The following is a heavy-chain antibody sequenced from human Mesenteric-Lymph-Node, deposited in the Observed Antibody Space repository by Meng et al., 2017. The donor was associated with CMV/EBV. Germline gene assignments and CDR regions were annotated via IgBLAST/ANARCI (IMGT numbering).Heavy chain of an antibody. D-gene: IGHD2-21*01. CDR2: ISSSGSTI. CDR3: ARMGIYCGGDCYIDY. CDR1: GFTFSSYE. V-gene: IGHV3-48*03. J-gene: IGHJ4*02. Sequence: GESLKISCAASGFTFSSYEMNWVRQAPGKGLEWVSYISSSGSTIYYADSVKGRFTISRDNAKNSLYLQMNSLRAEDTAVYYCARMGIYCGGDCYIDYWAQGTLVTVSS.